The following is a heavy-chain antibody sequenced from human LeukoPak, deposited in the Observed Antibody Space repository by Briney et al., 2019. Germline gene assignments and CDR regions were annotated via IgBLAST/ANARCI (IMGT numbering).Heavy chain of an antibody. J-gene: IGHJ4*02. CDR1: GFTFSSYW. CDR2: INPDGSTT. CDR3: ARDTLGSFDY. V-gene: IGHV3-74*01. D-gene: IGHD7-27*01. Sequence: GGSLRLSCAASGFTFSSYWMHWVRQAPGKGLVWVSRINPDGSTTSYADSVKGRFTISRDSAKNTLYLQMNSLRAEDTAVYYCARDTLGSFDYWGQGTLATVSS.